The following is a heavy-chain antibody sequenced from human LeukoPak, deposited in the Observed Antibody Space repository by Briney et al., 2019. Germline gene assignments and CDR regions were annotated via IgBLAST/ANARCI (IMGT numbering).Heavy chain of an antibody. CDR3: AREGAFDI. Sequence: SETLSLTCTVSGGSVSSGSYYWSWIRQPPGKGLEWTGYIYYSGSTNYNPSLKSRVTISVDTSKNQFSLKLSSVTAADTAVYYCAREGAFDIWGQGTMVTVSS. V-gene: IGHV4-61*01. J-gene: IGHJ3*02. CDR1: GGSVSSGSYY. CDR2: IYYSGST.